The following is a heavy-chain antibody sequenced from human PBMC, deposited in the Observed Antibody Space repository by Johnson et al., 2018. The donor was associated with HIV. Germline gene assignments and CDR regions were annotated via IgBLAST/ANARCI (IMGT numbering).Heavy chain of an antibody. J-gene: IGHJ3*02. CDR3: ANGEGGSFFLAFDI. V-gene: IGHV3-66*02. CDR1: GFTVSTNY. CDR2: IYRAGNT. Sequence: VQLVESGGGLVQPGGSLRLSCAASGFTVSTNYMSWVRQAPGKGLEWVSVIYRAGNTKYADSVKGRFTISRDNSKNTLYLHINTLRPEDTAVYYCANGEGGSFFLAFDIWGQGTMVTVSS. D-gene: IGHD1-26*01.